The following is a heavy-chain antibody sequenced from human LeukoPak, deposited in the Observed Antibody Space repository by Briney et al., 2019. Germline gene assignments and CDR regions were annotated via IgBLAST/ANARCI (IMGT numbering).Heavy chain of an antibody. Sequence: PGGSLRLSCAASGFTFSSYWMSWVRQAPGKGLEWVANIKQDGSEKYYVDSVKGRFTISRDNAKNSLYLQMNSLRAEDTAVYYCARDRGKGGPAVAGTLGYYYYMDVWGKGTTVTVSS. CDR3: ARDRGKGGPAVAGTLGYYYYMDV. CDR1: GFTFSSYW. CDR2: IKQDGSEK. D-gene: IGHD6-19*01. V-gene: IGHV3-7*01. J-gene: IGHJ6*03.